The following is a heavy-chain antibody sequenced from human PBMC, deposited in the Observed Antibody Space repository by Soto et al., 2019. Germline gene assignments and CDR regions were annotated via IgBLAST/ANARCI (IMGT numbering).Heavy chain of an antibody. D-gene: IGHD1-26*01. CDR2: IYHSGST. Sequence: SETLSLTCAVSGGSISSSNWWSWVRQPPGKGLEWIGEIYHSGSTNYNPSLKSRVTISVDKSKNQFSLKLSSVTAADTAVYYCARPGSGSYSRNDAFDIWGQGTMVTVSS. J-gene: IGHJ3*02. CDR1: GGSISSSNW. CDR3: ARPGSGSYSRNDAFDI. V-gene: IGHV4-4*02.